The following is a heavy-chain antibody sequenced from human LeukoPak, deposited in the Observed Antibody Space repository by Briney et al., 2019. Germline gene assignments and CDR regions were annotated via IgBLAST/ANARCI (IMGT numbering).Heavy chain of an antibody. Sequence: GGSLRLSCAASGFTVSSNYMSWVRQAPGKGLEWVSVIYSGGSTYYADSVKGRFTISRDNSKNTLYLQMNSLRAEYTAVYYCARDNPYYYYGMDVWGQGPRSPSP. D-gene: IGHD1-14*01. V-gene: IGHV3-53*01. CDR2: IYSGGST. CDR3: ARDNPYYYYGMDV. J-gene: IGHJ6*02. CDR1: GFTVSSNY.